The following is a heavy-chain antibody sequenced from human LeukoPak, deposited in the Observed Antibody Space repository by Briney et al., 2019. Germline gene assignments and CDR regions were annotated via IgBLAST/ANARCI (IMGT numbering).Heavy chain of an antibody. J-gene: IGHJ4*02. V-gene: IGHV3-23*01. CDR3: AKHPDSQSITMVRGPYYFDY. Sequence: GGSLRLSCAASGFTFSSYSMSWVRQAPGKGLEWVSSISSSGGNTYYADSVKGRFTISRDNSKNTLYLQMNSLRAEDTAVYHCAKHPDSQSITMVRGPYYFDYWGQGTLVTVSS. CDR1: GFTFSSYS. CDR2: ISSSGGNT. D-gene: IGHD3-10*01.